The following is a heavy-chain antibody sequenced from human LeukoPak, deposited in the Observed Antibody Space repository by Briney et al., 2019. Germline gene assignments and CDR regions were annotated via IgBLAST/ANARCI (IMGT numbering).Heavy chain of an antibody. Sequence: SETLSLTCTVSGGSISSSSYYWGWIRQPPGKGLEWIGYIYYSGSTNYNPSLKSRVTISVDTSKNQFSLKLSSVTAADTAVYYCARGGDYYDSSGYYYGTTFDYWGQGTLVTVSS. CDR2: IYYSGST. CDR1: GGSISSSSYY. V-gene: IGHV4-61*05. J-gene: IGHJ4*02. CDR3: ARGGDYYDSSGYYYGTTFDY. D-gene: IGHD3-22*01.